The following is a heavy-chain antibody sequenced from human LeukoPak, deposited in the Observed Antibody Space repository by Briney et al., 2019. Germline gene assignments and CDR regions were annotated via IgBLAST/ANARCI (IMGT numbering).Heavy chain of an antibody. Sequence: SETLSLTCTVSGGSITSYYWSWIRQPPGKGLDWIGYIYHVGSTYYNPSLKSRVIMSVDTSKNQFSLKLNSVTAADTAVYYCARDHRKYCSGGSCYGAFDIWGQGTMVTVSS. CDR2: IYHVGST. V-gene: IGHV4-59*12. CDR3: ARDHRKYCSGGSCYGAFDI. D-gene: IGHD2-15*01. J-gene: IGHJ3*02. CDR1: GGSITSYY.